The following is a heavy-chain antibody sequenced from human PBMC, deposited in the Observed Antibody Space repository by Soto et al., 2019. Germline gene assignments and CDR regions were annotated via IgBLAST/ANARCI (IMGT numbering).Heavy chain of an antibody. V-gene: IGHV1-2*02. CDR3: ARAPTRGAITIFGVVSGLYYGMDV. CDR1: GYTFSGFY. J-gene: IGHJ6*02. Sequence: GASVKVSCKASGYTFSGFYMHWVRQAPGQGLEWMGWINPNSGGTKSAEKFQGRVTMTRDTSISTAYMELSRLTSDDTAVYYCARAPTRGAITIFGVVSGLYYGMDVWGQGTTVTVSS. D-gene: IGHD3-3*01. CDR2: INPNSGGT.